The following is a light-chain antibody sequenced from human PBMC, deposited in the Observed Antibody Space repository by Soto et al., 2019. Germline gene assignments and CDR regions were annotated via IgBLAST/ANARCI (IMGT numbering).Light chain of an antibody. CDR2: RGT. Sequence: QFALPQPSSVSGSPGQSITISCTGTISDVGAYDAVSWYQQHPGKAPQVIIYRGTKRPSGVSTRFSGSVSGNTASLTVSGLQAEDEAEYFCCSSAPESTYVFGTGTKVNVL. J-gene: IGLJ1*01. CDR1: ISDVGAYDA. V-gene: IGLV2-23*01. CDR3: CSSAPESTYV.